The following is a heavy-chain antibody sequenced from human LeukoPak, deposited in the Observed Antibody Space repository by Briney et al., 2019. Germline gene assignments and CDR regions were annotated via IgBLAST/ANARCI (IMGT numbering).Heavy chain of an antibody. CDR1: GGSISSYY. J-gene: IGHJ4*02. D-gene: IGHD1-26*01. CDR3: ARGERPGPDY. CDR2: IFYSGST. V-gene: IGHV4-59*01. Sequence: SETLSLTCTVSGGSISSYYWSWIRQPPGKGLEWIGYIFYSGSTNYNPSLKSRVTISVDTSKNQFSLKLSSVTAADTAVYYCARGERPGPDYWGQGTLVTVSS.